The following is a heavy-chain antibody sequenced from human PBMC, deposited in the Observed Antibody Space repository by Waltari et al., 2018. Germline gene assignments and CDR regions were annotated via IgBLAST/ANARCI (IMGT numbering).Heavy chain of an antibody. V-gene: IGHV4-38-2*02. Sequence: QVQLQESGPGQLKPSETLSLTRSVPGYSIRAGHTCGWLRLPPGKGLEWIGSIKHKGNTYYNPSLKSRVTLSLDTSKNQFSLTLTSVTAADTALYYCARDLYGGNAAEYFDPWGQGTLLTVSS. CDR3: ARDLYGGNAAEYFDP. CDR2: IKHKGNT. D-gene: IGHD4-17*01. J-gene: IGHJ4*02. CDR1: GYSIRAGHT.